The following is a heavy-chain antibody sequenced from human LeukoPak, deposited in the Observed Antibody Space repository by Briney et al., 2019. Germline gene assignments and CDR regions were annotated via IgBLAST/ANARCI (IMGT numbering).Heavy chain of an antibody. CDR3: AKAASSSWPSYYYGMDV. Sequence: GGSLRLSCAASGFTFSSYAMSWVRQALGKGLEWVSAISGSGGSTYYADSVKGRFTISRDNSKNTLYLQMSSLRVDDTAVYYCAKAASSSWPSYYYGMDVWGQGTTVTVSS. CDR1: GFTFSSYA. CDR2: ISGSGGST. D-gene: IGHD6-13*01. J-gene: IGHJ6*02. V-gene: IGHV3-23*01.